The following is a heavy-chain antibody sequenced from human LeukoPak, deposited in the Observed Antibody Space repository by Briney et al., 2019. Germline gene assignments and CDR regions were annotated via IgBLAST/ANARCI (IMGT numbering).Heavy chain of an antibody. J-gene: IGHJ4*02. CDR1: GGSISSYY. D-gene: IGHD6-19*01. CDR3: ARVGSGWSFDY. Sequence: SETLSLTCTVSGGSISSYYWSWIRQPAGRGLEWIGRIQTSGSTNYNPSLKSRVTVSVDTSKNKFSLEVNSVTAADTAVYYCARVGSGWSFDYWGQGTLVTVSS. V-gene: IGHV4-4*07. CDR2: IQTSGST.